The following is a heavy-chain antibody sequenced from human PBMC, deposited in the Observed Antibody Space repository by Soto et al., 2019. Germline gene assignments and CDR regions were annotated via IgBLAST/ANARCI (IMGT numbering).Heavy chain of an antibody. Sequence: SETLSLTCAVYGGSFSGHSWTWIRQSPGKGLEWIGDINHSGSTNYNPSLKSRVTISVDTSKNQFSLKLSSVTAADTAVYYCARDDSSSWWVWFDPWGQGTLVTVSS. D-gene: IGHD6-13*01. CDR3: ARDDSSSWWVWFDP. V-gene: IGHV4-34*01. J-gene: IGHJ5*02. CDR2: INHSGST. CDR1: GGSFSGHS.